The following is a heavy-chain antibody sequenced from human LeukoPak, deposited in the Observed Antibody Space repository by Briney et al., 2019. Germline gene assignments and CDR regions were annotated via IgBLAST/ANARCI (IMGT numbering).Heavy chain of an antibody. CDR2: ISSSGSTI. Sequence: GGSLRLSCAASGFTFSSYEMNWVRQAPGKGLEWVSYISSSGSTIYYADSVKGRFTISRDNAKNSLYLQMNSLRAEDTAVYYCARVGVYSSGAIDYWGQGTLVTVSS. V-gene: IGHV3-48*03. CDR3: ARVGVYSSGAIDY. J-gene: IGHJ4*02. CDR1: GFTFSSYE. D-gene: IGHD6-19*01.